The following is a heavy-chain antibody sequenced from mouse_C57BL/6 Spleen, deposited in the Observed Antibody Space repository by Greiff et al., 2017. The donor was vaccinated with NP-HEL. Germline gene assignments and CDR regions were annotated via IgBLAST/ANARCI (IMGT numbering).Heavy chain of an antibody. V-gene: IGHV2-5*01. CDR3: AKKGITTEEGYFDV. CDR1: GFSLTSYG. J-gene: IGHJ1*03. D-gene: IGHD1-1*01. CDR2: IWRGGST. Sequence: VQRVESGPGLVQPSQSLSITCTVSGFSLTSYGVHWVRQSPGKGLEWLGVIWRGGSTDYNAAFMSRLSITKDNSKSQVFFKMNSLQADDTAIYYCAKKGITTEEGYFDVWGTGTTVTVSS.